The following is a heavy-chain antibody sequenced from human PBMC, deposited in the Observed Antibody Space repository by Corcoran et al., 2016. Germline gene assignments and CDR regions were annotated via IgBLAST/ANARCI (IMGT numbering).Heavy chain of an antibody. D-gene: IGHD3-10*01. Sequence: QLQLQESGPGLVKPSETLSLTCTVSGGSISSSSYYWGWIRQPPGKGLEWIGSIYYSGSTYYNPSLKSRVTISVDTSKNQFSLKLSSVTAADTAVYDCARDRGGSFLDYWGQGTLVTVSS. CDR2: IYYSGST. CDR3: ARDRGGSFLDY. CDR1: GGSISSSSYY. J-gene: IGHJ4*02. V-gene: IGHV4-39*07.